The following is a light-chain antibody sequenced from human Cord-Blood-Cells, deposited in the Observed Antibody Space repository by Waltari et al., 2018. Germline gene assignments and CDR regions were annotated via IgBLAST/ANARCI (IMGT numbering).Light chain of an antibody. V-gene: IGKV1-6*01. Sequence: AIQMTQPPSSLSASVGDRVTITCRASQGIRTDLGWYQQKPGKAPKLLIYAASSLQSGVPSRFSGSGSGTDFTLTISSLQPEDFATYYCLQDYNYPYTFGQGTKLEIK. CDR2: AAS. CDR1: QGIRTD. CDR3: LQDYNYPYT. J-gene: IGKJ2*01.